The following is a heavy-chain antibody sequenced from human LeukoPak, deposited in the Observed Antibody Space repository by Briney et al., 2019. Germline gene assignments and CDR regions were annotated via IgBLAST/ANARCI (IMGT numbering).Heavy chain of an antibody. CDR3: ARAPEYDSSFVYAPVFDP. D-gene: IGHD2/OR15-2a*01. CDR2: TYYKSKWYN. V-gene: IGHV6-1*01. Sequence: PSQTLSLTCVISGDDVSKNSVSWNWIRQSPSRGLEWLGRTYYKSKWYNDYAEFVKSRIIITSDTSKNQLSLQLKSVTPEDTAVYYCARAPEYDSSFVYAPVFDPWGQGVLVTVSS. CDR1: GDDVSKNSVS. J-gene: IGHJ5*02.